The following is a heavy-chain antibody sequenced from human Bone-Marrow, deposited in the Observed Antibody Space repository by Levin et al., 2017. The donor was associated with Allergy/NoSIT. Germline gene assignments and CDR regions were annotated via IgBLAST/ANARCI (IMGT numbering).Heavy chain of an antibody. Sequence: PGGSLRLSCAASGFTFNSYAMTWVRQAPGKGLEWVASISVGGDGTYYASSVKGRFTISRDNSDNTLYLQMNGLRVEDTAVYYCAKPSYTMSARYGMDVWGQGTAVTVSS. V-gene: IGHV3-23*01. CDR1: GFTFNSYA. CDR2: ISVGGDGT. CDR3: AKPSYTMSARYGMDV. J-gene: IGHJ6*02.